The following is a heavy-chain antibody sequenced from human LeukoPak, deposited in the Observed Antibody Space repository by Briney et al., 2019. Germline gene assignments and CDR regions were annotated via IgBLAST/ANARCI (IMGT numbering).Heavy chain of an antibody. V-gene: IGHV3-11*04. J-gene: IGHJ4*02. CDR2: ISGSGTDI. CDR3: ARIGGSSWTIDY. CDR1: GFTFSDPY. Sequence: GGSLRLSCEASGFTFSDPYMSWIRQAPGKGLECLSYISGSGTDINYADSVRGRFTISRDNAKNLLYLQMNDLRVEDTAVYYCARIGGSSWTIDYWGQGTLVTVSS. D-gene: IGHD6-13*01.